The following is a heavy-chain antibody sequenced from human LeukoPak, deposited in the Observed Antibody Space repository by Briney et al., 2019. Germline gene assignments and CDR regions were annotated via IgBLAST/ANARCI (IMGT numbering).Heavy chain of an antibody. D-gene: IGHD1-14*01. CDR3: GRGGQPGTVDY. J-gene: IGHJ4*01. CDR1: GFKFSVYW. CDR2: INEDGSEK. V-gene: IGHV3-7*03. Sequence: GGSLRLSCEASGFKFSVYWMSWVRPVPGKGLEWVANINEDGSEKYYVDSVKGRFTISRANAKSSVYLQMNSPRVEDTAVYYCGRGGQPGTVDYWGHGALVTVSS.